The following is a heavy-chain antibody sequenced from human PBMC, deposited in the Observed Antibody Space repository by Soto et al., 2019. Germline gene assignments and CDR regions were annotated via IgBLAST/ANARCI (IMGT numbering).Heavy chain of an antibody. CDR3: AKDRYCSSTSCYAGFDY. Sequence: GGSLRLSCAASGFTFTSYAMSWVRQAPGKGLEWVSGISGSGGSTHYADSAKGRFTISRDSSKSTLYLQMNSLRAEDTAFYYCAKDRYCSSTSCYAGFDYWGQGTLVTVSS. D-gene: IGHD2-2*01. CDR2: ISGSGGST. CDR1: GFTFTSYA. V-gene: IGHV3-23*01. J-gene: IGHJ4*02.